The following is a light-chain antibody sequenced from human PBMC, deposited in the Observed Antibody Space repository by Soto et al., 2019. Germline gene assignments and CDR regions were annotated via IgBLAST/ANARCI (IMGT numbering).Light chain of an antibody. Sequence: QSALTQPASVSGSPGQSITISCTGAKTDVDGHDYVSWYQQHPGQAPKLMIFDVHNRPSGVSSRFSGSKSGDTASLTISGLQSEDEGDYYSSSYTASAPFYVFGTGTKLTVL. CDR3: SSYTASAPFYV. CDR2: DVH. J-gene: IGLJ1*01. CDR1: KTDVDGHDY. V-gene: IGLV2-14*03.